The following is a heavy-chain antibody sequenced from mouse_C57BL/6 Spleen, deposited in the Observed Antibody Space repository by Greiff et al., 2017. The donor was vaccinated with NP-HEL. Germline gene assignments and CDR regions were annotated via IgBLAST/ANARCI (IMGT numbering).Heavy chain of an antibody. CDR1: GYTFTDYY. CDR3: ARSNLGRGFAY. D-gene: IGHD4-1*01. CDR2: INPNNGGT. V-gene: IGHV1-26*01. J-gene: IGHJ3*01. Sequence: VQLQQSGPELVKPGASVKISCKASGYTFTDYYMNWVKQSHGKSLEWIGDINPNNGGTSYNQKFKGKATLTVDKSSSTAYMELRSLTSEDSAVYYCARSNLGRGFAYWGQGTLVTVSA.